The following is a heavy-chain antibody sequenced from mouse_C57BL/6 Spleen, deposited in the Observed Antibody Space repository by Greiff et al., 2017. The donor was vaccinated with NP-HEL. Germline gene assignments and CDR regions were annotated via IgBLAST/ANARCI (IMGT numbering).Heavy chain of an antibody. J-gene: IGHJ3*01. Sequence: EVKLVESGGGLVQPGGSLKLSCAASGFTFSDYYMYWVRQTPEKRLEWVAYISNGGGSTYYPDTVKGRFTISRDNAKNTLYLQMSRLKSEDTAMYYCARQSYYGSSYDAYWGQGTLVTVSA. CDR3: ARQSYYGSSYDAY. V-gene: IGHV5-12*01. CDR1: GFTFSDYY. D-gene: IGHD1-1*01. CDR2: ISNGGGST.